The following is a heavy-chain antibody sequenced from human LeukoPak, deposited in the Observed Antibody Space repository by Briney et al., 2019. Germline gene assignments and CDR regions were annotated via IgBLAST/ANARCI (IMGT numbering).Heavy chain of an antibody. Sequence: PSETLSLTCTVSGGSISSYYWSWIRQPPGKGLEWLGYIYYSGSTNYNPSLKSRVTISVDTSKNQFSLKLSSVTAADTAVYYCARYSGYDYRRRYFDYWGQGTLVTVSS. V-gene: IGHV4-59*01. CDR3: ARYSGYDYRRRYFDY. CDR2: IYYSGST. D-gene: IGHD5-12*01. J-gene: IGHJ4*02. CDR1: GGSISSYY.